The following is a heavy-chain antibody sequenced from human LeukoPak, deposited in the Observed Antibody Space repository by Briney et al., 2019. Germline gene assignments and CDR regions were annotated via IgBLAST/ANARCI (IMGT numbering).Heavy chain of an antibody. J-gene: IGHJ4*02. CDR1: GFTFSSYG. CDR3: ARGGYDSTYYFDH. CDR2: IWYDGSNK. D-gene: IGHD5-12*01. V-gene: IGHV3-33*08. Sequence: GGSLRLSCAASGFTFSSYGMHWVRQAPGKGLEWVTVIWYDGSNKYYVDSVKGRFTISRDNSKNTLYLQMNSLGVEDTAVYYCARGGYDSTYYFDHWGQGTLVIVSS.